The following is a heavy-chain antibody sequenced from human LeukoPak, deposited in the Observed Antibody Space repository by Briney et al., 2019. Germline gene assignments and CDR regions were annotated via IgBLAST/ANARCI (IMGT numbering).Heavy chain of an antibody. CDR3: SRASVRQYAWLSD. Sequence: PSETLSLTCTVSGYSISSGYFWGWIRQPPGKGLECIGTIYHSGSTYYNPSLKRRVTISVATSKKQFSLKRTSVTAADAALYYCSRASVRQYAWLSDWGQGTLVTVSS. J-gene: IGHJ4*02. D-gene: IGHD3-9*01. CDR1: GYSISSGYF. V-gene: IGHV4-38-2*02. CDR2: IYHSGST.